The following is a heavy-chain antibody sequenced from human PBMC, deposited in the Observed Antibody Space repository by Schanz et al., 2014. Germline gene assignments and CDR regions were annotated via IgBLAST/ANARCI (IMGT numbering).Heavy chain of an antibody. CDR3: AREDCSATSCYFRY. CDR2: ISCAGSNK. D-gene: IGHD2-21*01. Sequence: VQLVESGGGLVKPGGSLRLSCAASGFTVSSNYMNWVRQAPGKGLQWVALISCAGSNKYHADSVKGRFTISRDNSNNTVYLQMNTLRAEDTAVYYCAREDCSATSCYFRYWGQGTLVTVSS. J-gene: IGHJ4*02. V-gene: IGHV3-30*03. CDR1: GFTVSSNY.